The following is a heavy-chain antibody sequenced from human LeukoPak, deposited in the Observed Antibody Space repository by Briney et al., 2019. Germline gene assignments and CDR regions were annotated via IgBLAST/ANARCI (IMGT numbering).Heavy chain of an antibody. D-gene: IGHD3-3*01. V-gene: IGHV3-72*01. CDR2: ITNKPKSYYT. CDR3: ARGFHYDFWSGSYYFDY. CDR1: GFAFSDHY. Sequence: GGSLRLSCAASGFAFSDHYMDWVRQAPGKGLEWVGRITNKPKSYYTEYAASVKGRFTISRDDSKNSLYLQMNSLKTEDTAVYYCARGFHYDFWSGSYYFDYWGQGTLVTVSS. J-gene: IGHJ4*02.